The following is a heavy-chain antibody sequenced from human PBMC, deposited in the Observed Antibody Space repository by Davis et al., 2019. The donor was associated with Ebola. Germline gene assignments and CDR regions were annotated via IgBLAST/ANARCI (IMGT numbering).Heavy chain of an antibody. D-gene: IGHD2-8*01. CDR3: ARDLPSNAFDP. CDR1: GYTFTSYG. V-gene: IGHV1-18*01. CDR2: ISAYNGNT. Sequence: ASVKVSCKASGYTFTSYGISWVRQAPGQGLEWMGWISAYNGNTNYAQKLQGRVTITADESTSTAYMELSSLRSEDTAVYYCARDLPSNAFDPWGQGTLVTVSS. J-gene: IGHJ5*02.